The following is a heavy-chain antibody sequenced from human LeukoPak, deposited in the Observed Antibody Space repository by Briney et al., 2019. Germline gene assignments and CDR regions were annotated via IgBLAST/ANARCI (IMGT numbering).Heavy chain of an antibody. D-gene: IGHD3-9*01. CDR1: GGSISSYY. J-gene: IGHJ4*02. CDR2: IYYSGST. V-gene: IGHV4-59*01. Sequence: PSETLSLTCTVSGGSISSYYWSWIRQPPGKGLEWIGYIYYSGSTNYNPSLKSRVTISVDTSKNQFSLKLSSVTAADTAVYYCAGDRRISDLLTGYPGYWGQGTLVTVSS. CDR3: AGDRRISDLLTGYPGY.